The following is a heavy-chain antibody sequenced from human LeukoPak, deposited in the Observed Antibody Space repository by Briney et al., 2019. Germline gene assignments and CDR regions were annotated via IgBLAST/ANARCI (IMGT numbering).Heavy chain of an antibody. J-gene: IGHJ4*02. D-gene: IGHD1-26*01. CDR1: GYTFTNYG. Sequence: ASVKVSCKASGYTFTNYGISWVRQAPGQGLEWMAWISPYNGNTKYAQKFQGRVTMTTDTSTSTAYMELRSLGSDDTAVYYCAIEGPGELDPTFDYWGQRTLVTVSS. V-gene: IGHV1-18*01. CDR2: ISPYNGNT. CDR3: AIEGPGELDPTFDY.